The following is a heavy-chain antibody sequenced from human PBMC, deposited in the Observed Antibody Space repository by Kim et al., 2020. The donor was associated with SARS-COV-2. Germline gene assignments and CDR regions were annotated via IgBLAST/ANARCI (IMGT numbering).Heavy chain of an antibody. Sequence: TYYADSVKGRFTNSRDNSKNTLYLQMNSLRAEDMAVYYCAKGINPPLDYWGQGTLVTVSS. CDR3: AKGINPPLDY. CDR2: T. V-gene: IGHV3-23*01. J-gene: IGHJ4*02.